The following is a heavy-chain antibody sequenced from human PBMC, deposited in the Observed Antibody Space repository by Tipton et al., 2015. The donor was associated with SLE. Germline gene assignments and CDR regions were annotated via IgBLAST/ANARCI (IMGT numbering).Heavy chain of an antibody. V-gene: IGHV3-74*01. Sequence: SLRLSCTTSGFTFGDYAMAWFRQAPGKGLEWVSRINADGSSTIYADSVKGRFTISRDDAKNTLYLQMNSLRAEDTAVYFCTRVEMNYYGSGGAFDIWGQGTMVTVSS. CDR1: GFTFGDYA. J-gene: IGHJ3*02. D-gene: IGHD3-10*01. CDR2: INADGSST. CDR3: TRVEMNYYGSGGAFDI.